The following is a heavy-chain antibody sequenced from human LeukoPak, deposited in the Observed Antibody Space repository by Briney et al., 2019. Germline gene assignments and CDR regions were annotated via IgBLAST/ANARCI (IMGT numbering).Heavy chain of an antibody. CDR1: GFTFDDYA. CDR3: AKDLIGRGYTLYYFDY. D-gene: IGHD3-22*01. Sequence: GGSLRLSCAASGFTFDDYAMHWVRQAPGKGLEWVSGISWNSGSIGYADSVKGRFTISRDNAKNSLYLQMNSLRAEDTALYYCAKDLIGRGYTLYYFDYWGQGTLVTVSS. V-gene: IGHV3-9*01. CDR2: ISWNSGSI. J-gene: IGHJ4*02.